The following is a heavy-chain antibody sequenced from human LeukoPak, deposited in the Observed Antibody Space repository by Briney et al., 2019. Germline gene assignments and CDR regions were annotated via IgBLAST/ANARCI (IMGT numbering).Heavy chain of an antibody. CDR1: GFTVSSNY. CDR2: IYSGGGT. CDR3: ARGCYYERSGYCPFDY. D-gene: IGHD3-22*01. Sequence: PGGSLRLSCAASGFTVSSNYMNWVRQAPGKGLEWVSIIYSGGGTYYADSVKGRFTISRDNSKNTLYLQMNSLRADDTAVYYCARGCYYERSGYCPFDYWGPGTLVTVSS. J-gene: IGHJ4*02. V-gene: IGHV3-53*01.